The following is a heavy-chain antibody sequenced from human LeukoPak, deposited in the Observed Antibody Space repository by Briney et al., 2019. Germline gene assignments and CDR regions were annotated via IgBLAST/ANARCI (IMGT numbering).Heavy chain of an antibody. D-gene: IGHD3-10*01. Sequence: PSETLSLTCTVSGGSISSGNYYWSWIRQPAGKGLEWIGRIYSSGSTYYNPSLKSRVTISVHTSRNQFSMKLSSVTAADTAVYYCARGPYYYGGSAFDIWGQGTMVTVSS. CDR3: ARGPYYYGGSAFDI. J-gene: IGHJ3*02. CDR2: IYSSGST. V-gene: IGHV4-61*02. CDR1: GGSISSGNYY.